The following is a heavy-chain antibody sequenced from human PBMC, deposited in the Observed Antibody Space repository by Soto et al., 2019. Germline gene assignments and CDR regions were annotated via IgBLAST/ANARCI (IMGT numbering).Heavy chain of an antibody. CDR1: GYTFFTYD. Sequence: QVHLVQSGVEVKTPGASVKVSCQASGYTFFTYDISWVRQAPGQWLEWMGWISTYSGDTKYEQKFQGRVTMTTDTSTSTAYLELRSLRSDDTAVYYCARHHGPTTSENWFDPWGQGTLVTVSS. J-gene: IGHJ5*02. V-gene: IGHV1-18*01. CDR2: ISTYSGDT. CDR3: ARHHGPTTSENWFDP. D-gene: IGHD5-12*01.